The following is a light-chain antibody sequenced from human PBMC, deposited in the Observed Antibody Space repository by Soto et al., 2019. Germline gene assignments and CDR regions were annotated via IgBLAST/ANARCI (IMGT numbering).Light chain of an antibody. V-gene: IGLV2-23*02. Sequence: QSALTQPASVSGSLGQSITISCTGTSSDVGSYNLVSWYQQHPAEAPKLMLYEVTMRPSGVSNRFSGSKSGNTASLTISGLQAEDEADYFCCAYAGSSVWVFGGGTQLTVL. CDR2: EVT. CDR3: CAYAGSSVWV. J-gene: IGLJ3*02. CDR1: SSDVGSYNL.